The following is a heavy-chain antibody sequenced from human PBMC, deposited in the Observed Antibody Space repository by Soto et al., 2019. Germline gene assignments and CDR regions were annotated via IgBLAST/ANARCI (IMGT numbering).Heavy chain of an antibody. CDR1: GGSFSGYY. V-gene: IGHV4-34*01. Sequence: SETLSLTCAVYGGSFSGYYWSWIRQPPGKGLEWIGEINHSGSTNYNPSLKSRVTISVDTSKNQFSLKLSSVTAADTAVYYCARARNFIVVVPAAPSNYYYMDVWGKGTTVTVSS. CDR3: ARARNFIVVVPAAPSNYYYMDV. J-gene: IGHJ6*03. CDR2: INHSGST. D-gene: IGHD2-2*01.